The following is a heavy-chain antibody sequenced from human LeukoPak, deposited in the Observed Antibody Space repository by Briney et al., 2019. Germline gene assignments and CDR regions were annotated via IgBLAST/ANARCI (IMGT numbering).Heavy chain of an antibody. CDR3: ARPTREFCSSTSCYGEFDS. D-gene: IGHD2-2*01. CDR2: IFHSGST. Sequence: SETLSPTCSVSGDSISSTNYYWGWIRQPPGKGLEWIASIFHSGSTSYNPSLKSRVTISVDTSKNHFSLKVNSVTAADTAVYFCARPTREFCSSTSCYGEFDSWGQGTLVTVSS. V-gene: IGHV4-39*02. J-gene: IGHJ4*02. CDR1: GDSISSTNYY.